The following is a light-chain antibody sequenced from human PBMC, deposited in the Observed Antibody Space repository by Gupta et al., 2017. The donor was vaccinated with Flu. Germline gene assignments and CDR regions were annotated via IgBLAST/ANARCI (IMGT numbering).Light chain of an antibody. V-gene: IGKV6-21*01. J-gene: IGKJ5*01. CDR1: QSIGTS. Sequence: KEKVTITCRASQSIGTSLHWYQQKPDQSPNLLIKYASQSFSGVPSRFSGSGSGTDFTLTINSLEAEDAATYYCHQSGSLPHTFGQGTRLEIK. CDR2: YAS. CDR3: HQSGSLPHT.